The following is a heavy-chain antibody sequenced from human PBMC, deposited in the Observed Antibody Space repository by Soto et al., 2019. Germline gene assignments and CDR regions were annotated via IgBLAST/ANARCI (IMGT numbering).Heavy chain of an antibody. Sequence: GESLKISCKGSGYSFTSNWIGWVRQMPGKGLEWMGIIYPGDSDTRYSPAFQGQVTISADKSISTAYLQWSSLKASDTAMYYCARPLSPCYYYYGMDVWGQGTTVTVS. CDR1: GYSFTSNW. J-gene: IGHJ6*02. CDR3: ARPLSPCYYYYGMDV. CDR2: IYPGDSDT. V-gene: IGHV5-51*01.